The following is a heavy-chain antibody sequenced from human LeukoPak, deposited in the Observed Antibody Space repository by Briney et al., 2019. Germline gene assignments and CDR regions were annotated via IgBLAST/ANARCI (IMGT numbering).Heavy chain of an antibody. CDR1: GFTFSSYA. CDR2: ISSNGGST. J-gene: IGHJ6*03. Sequence: GGSLRLSCAASGFTFSSYAMHWVRQAPGKGLEYVSAISSNGGSTYYANSVKGRFTISRDSSKNTLYLQMGSLRAEDMAVYYCARVSLTYDFWSGFPYYYYMDVWGKGTTVTVSS. V-gene: IGHV3-64*01. CDR3: ARVSLTYDFWSGFPYYYYMDV. D-gene: IGHD3-3*01.